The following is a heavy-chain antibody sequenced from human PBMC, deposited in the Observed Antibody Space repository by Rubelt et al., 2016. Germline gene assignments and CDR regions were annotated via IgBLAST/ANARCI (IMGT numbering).Heavy chain of an antibody. CDR1: GFTFGRYW. J-gene: IGHJ1*01. CDR2: IREDGSEK. CDR3: ATGHGGH. D-gene: IGHD3-16*01. Sequence: LVQHGGSLRLSCAASGFTFGRYWMNWFRQAPGKGLEWVANIREDGSEKNYVDSVKGRFTISRDNAKNSLYLQMNSLRAEDSAGYYCATGHGGHWGQGTLVTVSS. V-gene: IGHV3-7*03.